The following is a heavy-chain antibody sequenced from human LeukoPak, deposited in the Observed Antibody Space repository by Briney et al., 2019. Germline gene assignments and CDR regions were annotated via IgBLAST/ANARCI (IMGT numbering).Heavy chain of an antibody. J-gene: IGHJ4*02. CDR1: GFTFSSYA. D-gene: IGHD1-26*01. V-gene: IGHV3-23*01. CDR2: ISGSGGST. Sequence: GGSLRLSCAASGFTFSSYAMYWVRQAPGKGLEWVLGISGSGGSTYNADSVKGRFTISRDNSKNTLYLQMNSLRVEDTAVYYCAKEETGSYSVGSFDYWGQGTLVTVSS. CDR3: AKEETGSYSVGSFDY.